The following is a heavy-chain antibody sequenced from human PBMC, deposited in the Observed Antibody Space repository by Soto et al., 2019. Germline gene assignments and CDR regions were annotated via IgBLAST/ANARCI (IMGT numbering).Heavy chain of an antibody. V-gene: IGHV5-51*01. CDR2: IYPGDSDS. Sequence: GGSLKISCKGSGYSFTTNWIGWGRPMPGKSLEWMGIIYPGDSDSRYSPSFQGQDTISADKSISTAYLQWSSLKASDTAMYYCARSGGSSGWYRGDYYYYGMEVWGQGTTVTVSS. CDR3: ARSGGSSGWYRGDYYYYGMEV. CDR1: GYSFTTNW. J-gene: IGHJ6*02. D-gene: IGHD6-19*01.